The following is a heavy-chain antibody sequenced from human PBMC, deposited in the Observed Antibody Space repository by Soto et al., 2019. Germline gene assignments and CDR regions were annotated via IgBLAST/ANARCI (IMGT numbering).Heavy chain of an antibody. CDR2: ISAYNGNT. D-gene: IGHD2-21*01. J-gene: IGHJ2*01. CDR3: ASIPRGVPRYWYFDL. Sequence: ASVKVSCKASGYTFTSYGISWVRQAPGQGLEWMGWISAYNGNTNYAQKLQGRVTMTTDTSTSTAYMELRSLRSDDTAVYYCASIPRGVPRYWYFDLLGRGTLVNVSS. CDR1: GYTFTSYG. V-gene: IGHV1-18*01.